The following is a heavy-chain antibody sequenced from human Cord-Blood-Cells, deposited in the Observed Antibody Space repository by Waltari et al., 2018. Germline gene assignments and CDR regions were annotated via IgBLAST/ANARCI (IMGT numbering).Heavy chain of an antibody. D-gene: IGHD3-10*01. CDR2: IRSKANSYAT. Sequence: EVQLVESGGGLVQPGGSLKLSCAASGFTFSCSAVHGVRQASGKGLEWVGRIRSKANSYATAYAASVKGRFTISRDDSKNTAYLQMNSLKTEDTAVYYCLGDYYGSGSPDYWGQGTLVTVSS. CDR3: LGDYYGSGSPDY. V-gene: IGHV3-73*02. CDR1: GFTFSCSA. J-gene: IGHJ4*02.